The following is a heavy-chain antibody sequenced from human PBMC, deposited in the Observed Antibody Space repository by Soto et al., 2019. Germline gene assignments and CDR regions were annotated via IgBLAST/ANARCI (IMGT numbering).Heavy chain of an antibody. V-gene: IGHV4-4*02. J-gene: IGHJ4*02. Sequence: SETLSLTCAVSGGSISSSNWWSWVRQPPGKGLEWIGEIYHSGSTNYNPSLKSRVIISVDKSKNQFSLKLSSVTAADTAVYYCARGGAASGSYYTFDYWGQGTLVTVSS. D-gene: IGHD1-26*01. CDR3: ARGGAASGSYYTFDY. CDR1: GGSISSSNW. CDR2: IYHSGST.